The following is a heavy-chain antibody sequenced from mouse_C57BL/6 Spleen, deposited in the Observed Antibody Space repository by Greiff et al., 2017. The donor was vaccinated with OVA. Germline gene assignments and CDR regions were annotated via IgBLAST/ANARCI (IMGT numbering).Heavy chain of an antibody. CDR2: IYPGSGST. J-gene: IGHJ2*01. CDR1: GYTFTSYW. V-gene: IGHV1-55*01. CDR3: ARYRNYFDY. Sequence: QVQLQQSGAELVKPGASVKMSCKASGYTFTSYWITWVKQRPGQGLEWIGDIYPGSGSTNYNEKFKSKATLTVDTSSSTAYMQLSSLTSEDSAVYYCARYRNYFDYWGQVTTLTVSS.